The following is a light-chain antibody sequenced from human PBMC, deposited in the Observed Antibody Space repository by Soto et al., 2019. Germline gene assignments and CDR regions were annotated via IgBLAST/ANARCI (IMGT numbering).Light chain of an antibody. CDR3: QQYNHWPLS. CDR2: AAS. CDR1: QGISSY. J-gene: IGKJ4*01. V-gene: IGKV1-8*01. Sequence: AIRMTQSPSSLSASTGDRVSITCRASQGISSYLAWYQQKPGKAPKLLIYAASTLQSGVPSRFSGSGSETEFTLTITTLQSEDFAVYYCQQYNHWPLSFGVGTKGDIK.